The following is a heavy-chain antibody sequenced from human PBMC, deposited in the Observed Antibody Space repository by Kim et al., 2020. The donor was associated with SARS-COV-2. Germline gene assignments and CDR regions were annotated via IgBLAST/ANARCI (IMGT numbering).Heavy chain of an antibody. CDR3: ARPVAAARGAFDI. V-gene: IGHV4-31*02. Sequence: NAALKGRITMSVDTSKNQFSLKLSSVTAADTGVYYCARPVAAARGAFDIWGQGTMVTVSS. D-gene: IGHD6-13*01. J-gene: IGHJ3*02.